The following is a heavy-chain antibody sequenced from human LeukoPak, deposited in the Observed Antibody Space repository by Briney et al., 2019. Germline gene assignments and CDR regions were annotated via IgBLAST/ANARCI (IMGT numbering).Heavy chain of an antibody. J-gene: IGHJ1*01. V-gene: IGHV3-21*01. CDR1: GFTFSSYE. CDR2: IIISRSYI. CDR3: ARGHYQTAL. D-gene: IGHD2-2*01. Sequence: PGGSLRLSCAASGFTFSSYEMNWVRHAAGKWLGWVSSIIISRSYIYYTDSVKGRFTISRDNGKNSMCLQMDSQRTKDTSVYYCARGHYQTALWGERTLLTVPS.